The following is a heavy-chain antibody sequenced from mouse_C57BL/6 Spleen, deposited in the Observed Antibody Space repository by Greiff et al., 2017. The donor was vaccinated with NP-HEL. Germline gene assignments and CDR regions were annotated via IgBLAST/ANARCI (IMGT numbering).Heavy chain of an antibody. D-gene: IGHD4-1*01. J-gene: IGHJ2*01. Sequence: EVQLVESGGGLVQPGGSLSLSCAASGFTFTDYYMSWVRQPPGKALEWLGFIRNKANGYTTEYSASVKGRFTISRDNSQSILYLQMNALRAEDSATYHCARLPWDYFDYWGQGTTLTVSS. CDR3: ARLPWDYFDY. CDR1: GFTFTDYY. CDR2: IRNKANGYTT. V-gene: IGHV7-3*01.